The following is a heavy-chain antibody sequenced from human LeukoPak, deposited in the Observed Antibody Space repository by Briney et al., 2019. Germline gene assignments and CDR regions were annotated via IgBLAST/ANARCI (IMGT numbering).Heavy chain of an antibody. J-gene: IGHJ4*02. Sequence: PSETLSLTCTVSGGSISSSSYYWGWIRQPPGKGLEWIGSIYYSGSTYYNPSLKSRVTISVDTSKNQFSLKLSSVTAADTAVYYCASLQAVAGTLGPNYWGQGTLVTVSS. D-gene: IGHD6-19*01. CDR2: IYYSGST. CDR3: ASLQAVAGTLGPNY. CDR1: GGSISSSSYY. V-gene: IGHV4-39*01.